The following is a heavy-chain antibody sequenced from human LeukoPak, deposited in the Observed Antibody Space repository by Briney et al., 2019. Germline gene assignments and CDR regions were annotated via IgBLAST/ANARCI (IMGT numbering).Heavy chain of an antibody. Sequence: SETLSLTCTVSGGSISPYYWSWIRRPPGKGLEWIGYIYYSGSTSYNPSLKSRVTISVDTSKNQFSLKLSSVTAADTAVYYCARHGGGGESYPRVFDYWGRGNLVTVSS. CDR1: GGSISPYY. V-gene: IGHV4-59*08. J-gene: IGHJ4*02. CDR3: ARHGGGGESYPRVFDY. CDR2: IYYSGST. D-gene: IGHD1-26*01.